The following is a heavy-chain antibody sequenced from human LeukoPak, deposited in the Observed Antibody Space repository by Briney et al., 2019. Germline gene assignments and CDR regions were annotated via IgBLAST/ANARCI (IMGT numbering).Heavy chain of an antibody. D-gene: IGHD2-15*01. CDR2: IYHSGST. Sequence: SETLSLTCTVSGYSISSGYYWGWIRQPPGKGLEWIGSIYHSGSTYYNPSLKSRVTISVDTSKNQFSLKLSSVTAADTAVYYCARSASLWGTPLDNWGQGTLISVSS. V-gene: IGHV4-38-2*02. CDR3: ARSASLWGTPLDN. J-gene: IGHJ4*02. CDR1: GYSISSGYY.